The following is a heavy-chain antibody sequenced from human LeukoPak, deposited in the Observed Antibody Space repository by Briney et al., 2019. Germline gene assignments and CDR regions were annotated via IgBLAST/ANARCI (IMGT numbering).Heavy chain of an antibody. CDR1: GYSISSTYY. Sequence: ETLSLTCPGSGYSISSTYYWGWIRQPPGKGLEWVGSVFHSGNTYYNPSLKSRLTISADTSKNQFSLTLTSVTAADTAVYYCARDRSVGVLPAPPFDFWGQGTLVTVSS. D-gene: IGHD6-6*01. J-gene: IGHJ4*02. CDR3: ARDRSVGVLPAPPFDF. CDR2: VFHSGNT. V-gene: IGHV4-38-2*02.